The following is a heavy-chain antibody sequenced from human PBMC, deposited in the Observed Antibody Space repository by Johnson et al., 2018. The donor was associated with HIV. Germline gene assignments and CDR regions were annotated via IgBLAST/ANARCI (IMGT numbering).Heavy chain of an antibody. CDR3: TKGKGIAAAGKIGDAFDI. Sequence: VQLVESGGGVVQPGRSLRLSCAASGFAFSSYAMHWVRQPPGKGLEWVSGISWTSGQIGYADSVKGRFTISRDNGNNTLYLQTNSLRTEDTALYYCTKGKGIAAAGKIGDAFDIWGQGTVVTVAS. CDR2: ISWTSGQI. J-gene: IGHJ3*02. V-gene: IGHV3-9*01. D-gene: IGHD6-13*01. CDR1: GFAFSSYA.